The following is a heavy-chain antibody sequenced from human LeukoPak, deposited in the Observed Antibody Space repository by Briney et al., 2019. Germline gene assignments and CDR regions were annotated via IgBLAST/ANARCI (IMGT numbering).Heavy chain of an antibody. V-gene: IGHV1-2*02. CDR1: GYTFTGYY. Sequence: GASVKVSCKASGYTFTGYYMHWVRQAPGQGLEWMGWINPNSGGTNYAQKFQGRVTMTRDTSISTAYMELSRLRSDDTAVYYCARARGLIAAAVINWFDPWGQGTLVTVSS. CDR2: INPNSGGT. CDR3: ARARGLIAAAVINWFDP. J-gene: IGHJ5*02. D-gene: IGHD6-13*01.